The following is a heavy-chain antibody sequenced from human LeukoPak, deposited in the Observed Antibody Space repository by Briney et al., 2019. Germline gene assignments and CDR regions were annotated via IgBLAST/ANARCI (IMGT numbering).Heavy chain of an antibody. CDR2: IYPDDSDT. V-gene: IGHV5-51*01. J-gene: IGHJ4*02. CDR1: GYIFANYW. D-gene: IGHD5-24*01. CDR3: ARPVEMATSPFDY. Sequence: GESLKISCKGSGYIFANYWIAWVRQMPGKGLEWMGIIYPDDSDTRYSPSFQGQVTISADKSIATAYLQWSSLKASGTAMYYCARPVEMATSPFDYWGQGTLVTVSS.